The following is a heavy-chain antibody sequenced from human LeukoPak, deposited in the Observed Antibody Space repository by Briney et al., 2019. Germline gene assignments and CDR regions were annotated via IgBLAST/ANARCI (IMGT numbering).Heavy chain of an antibody. CDR1: GFTFSSYA. CDR2: IRGGGGST. CDR3: AKDYTEPPYYYYYYYMDV. J-gene: IGHJ6*03. D-gene: IGHD1-14*01. Sequence: GGSLRLSCAASGFTFSSYAMSWVRQAPGKGLEWVSAIRGGGGSTYYADSVKGRFTISRDNSKNTLYLQMNSLRAEDTAVYYCAKDYTEPPYYYYYYYMDVWGKGTTVTVSS. V-gene: IGHV3-23*01.